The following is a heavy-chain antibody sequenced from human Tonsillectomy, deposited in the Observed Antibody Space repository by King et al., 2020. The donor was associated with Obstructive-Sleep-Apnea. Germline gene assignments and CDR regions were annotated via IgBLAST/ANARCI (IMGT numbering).Heavy chain of an antibody. CDR2: ISSTGTYL. CDR1: GLTFSNYS. J-gene: IGHJ4*02. V-gene: IGHV3-21*01. CDR3: ASSRKPYSSSDIDC. D-gene: IGHD6-6*01. Sequence: VQLVESGGGLVKPGGSLRLSCAASGLTFSNYSMNWIRQAPGKGLEWVSSISSTGTYLYYADSVRGRFTFSRDNAKNSLYMQMNSLRAEDTAVYYCASSRKPYSSSDIDCWGQGALVTVSS.